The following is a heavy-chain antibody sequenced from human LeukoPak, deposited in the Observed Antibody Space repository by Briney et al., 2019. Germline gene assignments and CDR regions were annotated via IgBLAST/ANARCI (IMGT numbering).Heavy chain of an antibody. V-gene: IGHV5-51*01. D-gene: IGHD4-17*01. Sequence: GESLKISCKGSEYSFTSYWIGWVRQMPGKGLEWMGIIYPGDSDTRYSPSFQGQVTISADKSISTAYLQWSSLKASDTAMYYCARNPADYGDSIPTYFDYWGQGTLVTVSS. CDR2: IYPGDSDT. CDR1: EYSFTSYW. CDR3: ARNPADYGDSIPTYFDY. J-gene: IGHJ4*02.